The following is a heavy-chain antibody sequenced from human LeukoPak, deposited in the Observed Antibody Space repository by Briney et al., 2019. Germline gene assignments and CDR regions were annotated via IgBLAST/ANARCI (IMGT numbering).Heavy chain of an antibody. V-gene: IGHV1-46*01. CDR2: INPSGGST. D-gene: IGHD6-19*01. CDR3: ARVRFSSGWYIAFDM. CDR1: GYTFTSYY. Sequence: ASVKVSCKASGYTFTSYYVHWVRQAPGQGLEWMGIINPSGGSTTYAQNFQGRITMTRDTSTSTVYMELSSLRSEDTAVCYCARVRFSSGWYIAFDMWGQGTMVTVSS. J-gene: IGHJ3*02.